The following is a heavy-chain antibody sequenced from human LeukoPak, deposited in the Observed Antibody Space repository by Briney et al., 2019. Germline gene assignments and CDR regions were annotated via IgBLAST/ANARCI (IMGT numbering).Heavy chain of an antibody. CDR1: GGSFSGYY. Sequence: PSETLSLTCAVYGGSFSGYYWSWIRQPPGKGLERIGEINHSGSTNYNPSLKSRVTISVDTSKNQFSLKLSSVTAADTAVYYCARTLRDGYNWGYFDYWGQGTLVTVSS. CDR2: INHSGST. J-gene: IGHJ4*02. D-gene: IGHD5-24*01. CDR3: ARTLRDGYNWGYFDY. V-gene: IGHV4-34*01.